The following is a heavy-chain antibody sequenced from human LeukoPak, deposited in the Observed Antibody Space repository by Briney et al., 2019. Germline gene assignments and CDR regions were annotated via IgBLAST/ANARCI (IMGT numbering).Heavy chain of an antibody. CDR2: IIPIFGTA. CDR1: GGTFSSYA. Sequence: GASVKVSCKASGGTFSSYAISWVRQAPGQGLEWMGGIIPIFGTANYAQKFQGRVTITADESTSTAYMELSSLRSEDAAVYYCARIDFGGYGPQLDYWGQGTLVTVSS. D-gene: IGHD5-12*01. CDR3: ARIDFGGYGPQLDY. V-gene: IGHV1-69*13. J-gene: IGHJ4*02.